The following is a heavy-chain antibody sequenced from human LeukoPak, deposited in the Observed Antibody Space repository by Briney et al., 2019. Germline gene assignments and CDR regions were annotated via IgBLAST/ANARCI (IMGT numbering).Heavy chain of an antibody. J-gene: IGHJ2*01. CDR3: ASAYCGGDCTPYWYFDL. Sequence: SETLSLTCGVSSGSISNYYWSWIRQPPGKGLEWIAYIHYSGSTHYNPSLRSRVTISVDTSKNQFSLKLSSVTAADTAVYYCASAYCGGDCTPYWYFDLWGRGTLVTVSS. CDR1: SGSISNYY. CDR2: IHYSGST. D-gene: IGHD2-21*02. V-gene: IGHV4-59*08.